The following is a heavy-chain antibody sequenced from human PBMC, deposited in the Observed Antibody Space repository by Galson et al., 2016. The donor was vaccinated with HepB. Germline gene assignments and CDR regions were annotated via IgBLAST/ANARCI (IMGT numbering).Heavy chain of an antibody. Sequence: SGGTFRNYAISWVRQAPGQGLEWMGGIIPMFGTAQYAQKFQGRVTITADESTSTGYMEMSSLRPEDTAVFYCATARGSPMVRGANYWGQGTLVTVSS. V-gene: IGHV1-69*01. CDR2: IIPMFGTA. D-gene: IGHD3-10*01. CDR3: ATARGSPMVRGANY. J-gene: IGHJ4*02. CDR1: GGTFRNYA.